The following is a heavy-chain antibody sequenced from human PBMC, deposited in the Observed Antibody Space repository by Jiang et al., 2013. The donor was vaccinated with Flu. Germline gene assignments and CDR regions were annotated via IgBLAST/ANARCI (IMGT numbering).Heavy chain of an antibody. CDR2: IYPGDSDT. CDR1: W. Sequence: WIGWVRQMPGKGLEWMGIIYPGDSDTRYSPSFQGQVTISADKSISTAYLQWSSLKASDTAMYYCARGAVAGKEGNDYWGQGTLVTVSS. J-gene: IGHJ4*02. V-gene: IGHV5-51*01. D-gene: IGHD6-19*01. CDR3: ARGAVAGKEGNDY.